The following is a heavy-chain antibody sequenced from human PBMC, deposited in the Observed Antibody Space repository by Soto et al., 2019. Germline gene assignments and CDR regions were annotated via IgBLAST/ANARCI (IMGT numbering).Heavy chain of an antibody. J-gene: IGHJ4*02. V-gene: IGHV1-69*01. Sequence: QVQLVQSGAEVKKPGSSVKVSCKASGGTFSSYAISWVRQAPGQGLKWMGGIIPIFGTANYAQKFQGRVTITADESTSTAYMELSSLRSEDTAVYYCASQGSYNWNYGGPGDYWGQGTLVTVSS. CDR1: GGTFSSYA. D-gene: IGHD1-7*01. CDR2: IIPIFGTA. CDR3: ASQGSYNWNYGGPGDY.